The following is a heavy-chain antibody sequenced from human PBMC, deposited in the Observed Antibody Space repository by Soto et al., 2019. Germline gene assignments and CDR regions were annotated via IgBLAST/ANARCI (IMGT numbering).Heavy chain of an antibody. V-gene: IGHV1-24*01. CDR1: GYTLTELS. CDR3: ATGGSYCTNGVCYTGWFDP. J-gene: IGHJ5*02. CDR2: FDPEDGET. D-gene: IGHD2-8*01. Sequence: ASVKVSCKVSGYTLTELSMHWVRQAPGKGLEWMGGFDPEDGETIYAQKFQGRVTMTEDTSTDTAYMELSSLRSEDTAVYYCATGGSYCTNGVCYTGWFDPWGQGTLVTVSS.